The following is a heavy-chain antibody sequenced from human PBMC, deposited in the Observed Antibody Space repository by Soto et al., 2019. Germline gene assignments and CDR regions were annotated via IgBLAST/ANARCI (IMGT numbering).Heavy chain of an antibody. D-gene: IGHD4-4*01. Sequence: EVQLLESGGGLVQPGGSLRLSCAASGFTFSSYAMSWVRQAPGKGLEWVSAISGSGGSTYYADSVKGRFTISRDNSKNTLYLQMTSLRAEDTAVYYCAKADYSNYAVHYGMDVWGQGTTVTVSS. CDR3: AKADYSNYAVHYGMDV. V-gene: IGHV3-23*01. CDR2: ISGSGGST. J-gene: IGHJ6*02. CDR1: GFTFSSYA.